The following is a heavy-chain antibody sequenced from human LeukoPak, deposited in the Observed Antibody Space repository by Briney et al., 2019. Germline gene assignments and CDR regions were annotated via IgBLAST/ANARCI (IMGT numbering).Heavy chain of an antibody. Sequence: GASVKVSCEASGYTFTRYGISWVRQAPGQGLEWMGWISGYNGNTKYAQKFQGRGTMTTDTSTSTASMELRSLRSDDTAVYYCARAGYDILALAPDPANDYWGQGILVTVSS. J-gene: IGHJ4*02. CDR3: ARAGYDILALAPDPANDY. CDR2: ISGYNGNT. D-gene: IGHD3-9*01. V-gene: IGHV1-18*01. CDR1: GYTFTRYG.